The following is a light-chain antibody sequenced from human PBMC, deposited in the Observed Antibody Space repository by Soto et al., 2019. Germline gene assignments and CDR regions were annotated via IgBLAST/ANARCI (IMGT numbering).Light chain of an antibody. CDR3: CSLTTSHTYV. CDR1: SSDIGHYDY. J-gene: IGLJ1*01. V-gene: IGLV2-14*03. Sequence: QAVVTQPPSASGTPGQRVTISCTGTSSDIGHYDYVSWYQQHPGKAPKLMIYHVTYRPSGVSNRYSGSKSGNSASLTISGLQADDEADYYCCSLTTSHTYVFGSGTKLTVL. CDR2: HVT.